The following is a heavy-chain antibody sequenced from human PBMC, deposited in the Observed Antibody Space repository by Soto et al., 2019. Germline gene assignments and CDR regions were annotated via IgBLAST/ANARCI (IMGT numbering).Heavy chain of an antibody. V-gene: IGHV1-46*01. Sequence: QVQLVQSGAEVKKPGASVRVSCKASGYTFTSYYVHWVRQAPGQGLEWMGVINPSGGSTTYAQKFQGGVTMTRDTSTSTVSMELSSLRSEDTAVYYCARAPHLTYYYGSGSYYHWGQGTLVTVSS. CDR2: INPSGGST. CDR1: GYTFTSYY. D-gene: IGHD3-10*01. CDR3: ARAPHLTYYYGSGSYYH. J-gene: IGHJ5*02.